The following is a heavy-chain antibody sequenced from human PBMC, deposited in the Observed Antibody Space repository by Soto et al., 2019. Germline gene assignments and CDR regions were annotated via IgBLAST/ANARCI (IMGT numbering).Heavy chain of an antibody. CDR1: GGSITSSGFY. D-gene: IGHD3-9*01. V-gene: IGHV4-39*01. CDR2: IYYSGST. J-gene: IGHJ4*02. CDR3: ARGYDILTGPLDY. Sequence: SETLSLTCTVSGGSITSSGFYWGWIRQPPGKGLEWIGIIYYSGSTYYNPSLKSRVTISVDTSKSQFSLNLNSVTAADTAVYYCARGYDILTGPLDYWGPGTLVTVSS.